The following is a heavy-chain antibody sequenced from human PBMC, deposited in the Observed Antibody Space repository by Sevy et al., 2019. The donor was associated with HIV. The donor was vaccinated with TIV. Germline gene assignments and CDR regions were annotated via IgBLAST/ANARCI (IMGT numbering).Heavy chain of an antibody. CDR1: GFTFSTYS. CDR3: ARVKADCSGGSCYSTMGADV. Sequence: GGSLRLSCAVSGFTFSTYSMTWVRQAPGKGLEWVSSISSSSNYIYYPDSVKGRFTISRDNAKNSLYLQMNSLRVEDTAVYYCARVKADCSGGSCYSTMGADVWGQGTTVTVSS. D-gene: IGHD2-15*01. J-gene: IGHJ6*02. V-gene: IGHV3-21*01. CDR2: ISSSSNYI.